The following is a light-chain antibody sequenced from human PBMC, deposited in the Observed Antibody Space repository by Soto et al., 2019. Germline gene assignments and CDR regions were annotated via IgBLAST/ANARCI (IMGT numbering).Light chain of an antibody. V-gene: IGKV3-15*01. CDR3: QQYNDWPRT. CDR2: GAS. CDR1: QSVSSK. J-gene: IGKJ2*01. Sequence: EIVMTQSAATLSVSPGERATLSCRASQSVSSKLAWYQQKPGQAPRLLIYGASTRATGIPARFSGGGSGTEFTLTISSLQSEDFAVYYCQQYNDWPRTLGQGTKLEIK.